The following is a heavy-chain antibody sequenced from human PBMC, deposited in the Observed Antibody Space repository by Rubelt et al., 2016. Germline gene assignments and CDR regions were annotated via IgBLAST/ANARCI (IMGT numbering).Heavy chain of an antibody. CDR3: ARRGVSGYVDS. J-gene: IGHJ4*02. D-gene: IGHD3-10*01. V-gene: IGHV4-34*01. CDR2: INQSGTT. CDR1: GGSFSGYY. Sequence: QVQLQQWGAGLLKPSETLSLTCAVYGGSFSGYYWTWIRQPPGKGLEWIGEINQSGTTNYNQSLNSRVTISVDTSKNQFSLNLNSVTAADTAVYELARRGVSGYVDSWGQGTLVTVSS.